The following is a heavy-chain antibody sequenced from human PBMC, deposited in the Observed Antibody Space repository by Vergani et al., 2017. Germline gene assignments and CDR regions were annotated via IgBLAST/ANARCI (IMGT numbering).Heavy chain of an antibody. CDR2: ISYDGSNK. CDR3: ARDFLNWGSLPDY. D-gene: IGHD7-27*01. CDR1: GFTFSSYA. Sequence: QVQLVESGGGVVPPGRSLRLSCAASGFTFSSYAMHWVRQAPGKGLGWVAVISYDGSNKYYADSVKGRFTISRDNSKNTLYLQMNSLRAEDTAVYYCARDFLNWGSLPDYWGQGTLVTVSS. V-gene: IGHV3-30-3*01. J-gene: IGHJ4*02.